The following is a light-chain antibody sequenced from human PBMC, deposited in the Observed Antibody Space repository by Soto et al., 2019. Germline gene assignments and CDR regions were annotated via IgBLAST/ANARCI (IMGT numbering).Light chain of an antibody. CDR3: QKSYNTPWT. CDR1: QSISNY. J-gene: IGKJ1*01. V-gene: IGKV1-39*01. CDR2: AAS. Sequence: DIQMTQSPSSLSASVGDRVTITCRASQSISNYLSWYQQIPGKAPKLLIYAASTLRSGGSSRFSGRGARTDLTHTSSSLQPEDFATYYCQKSYNTPWTFGQGTKVEIK.